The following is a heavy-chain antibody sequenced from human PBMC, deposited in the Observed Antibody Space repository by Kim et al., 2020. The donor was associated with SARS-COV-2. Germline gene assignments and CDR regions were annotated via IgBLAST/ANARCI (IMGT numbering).Heavy chain of an antibody. D-gene: IGHD6-13*01. J-gene: IGHJ6*02. CDR3: ARSGYSSSWLNGAYYYYGMDV. V-gene: IGHV1-69*13. Sequence: SVKVSCKASGGTFSSYAISWVRQAPGQGLEWMGGIIPIFGTANYAQKFQGRVTITADESTSTAYMELSSLRSEDTAVYYCARSGYSSSWLNGAYYYYGMDVWGQGTTVTVSS. CDR1: GGTFSSYA. CDR2: IIPIFGTA.